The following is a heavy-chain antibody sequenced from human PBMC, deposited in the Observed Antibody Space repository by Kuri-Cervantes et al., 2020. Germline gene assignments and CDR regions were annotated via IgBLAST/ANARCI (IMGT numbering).Heavy chain of an antibody. V-gene: IGHV3-33*03. CDR3: AKGREYSSSWYVMDY. CDR2: IWYDGSNK. J-gene: IGHJ4*02. CDR1: GFTFSSYG. D-gene: IGHD6-13*01. Sequence: GESLKISCVASGFTFSSYGMHWVRQAPGKGLEWVAVIWYDGSNKYYADSVKGRFTISRDNAKNSLYLQMNSLRAEDTALYYCAKGREYSSSWYVMDYWGQGTLVTVSS.